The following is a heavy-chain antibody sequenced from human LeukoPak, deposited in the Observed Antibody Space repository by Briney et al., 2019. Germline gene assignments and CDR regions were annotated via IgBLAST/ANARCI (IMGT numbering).Heavy chain of an antibody. CDR2: ISYDGSNK. D-gene: IGHD3-22*01. CDR1: GFTFSSYG. Sequence: HPGGSLRLSCAASGFTFSSYGMHWVRQAPGKGLEWVAVISYDGSNKYYADSVKGRFTISRDNSKNTLYLQMNSLRAEDTAVYYCAVAYSSSGYYPVDYWGQGTLVTVSS. J-gene: IGHJ4*02. V-gene: IGHV3-30*03. CDR3: AVAYSSSGYYPVDY.